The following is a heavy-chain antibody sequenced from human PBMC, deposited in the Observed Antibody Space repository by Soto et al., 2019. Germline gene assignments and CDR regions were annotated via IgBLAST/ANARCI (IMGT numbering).Heavy chain of an antibody. CDR3: ARVASCSGGSCYGMDV. D-gene: IGHD2-15*01. CDR2: IYYSGST. CDR1: GVSISSVDYY. Sequence: SETLSLTCTVSGVSISSVDYYWSWIRQYPGKGLEWIGYIYYSGSTYYNPSLKSRVTISVDTSKNQFSLKLSSVTAADTAVYYCARVASCSGGSCYGMDVWGQGTTVTVSS. V-gene: IGHV4-31*03. J-gene: IGHJ6*02.